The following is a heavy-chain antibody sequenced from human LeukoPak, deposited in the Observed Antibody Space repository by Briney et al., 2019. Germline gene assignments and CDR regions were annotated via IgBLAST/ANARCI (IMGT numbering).Heavy chain of an antibody. CDR1: GGSFSGYY. CDR2: INHSGST. D-gene: IGHD3-9*01. CDR3: ARSLRYFDWLR. Sequence: SETLSLTCAVYGGSFSGYYWSWIRQPPGKGLEWIGEINHSGSTNYNPSLKSRVTISVDTSKNQFSLKLSSVTAADTAVYYCARSLRYFDWLRWGQGTLVTVSS. V-gene: IGHV4-34*01. J-gene: IGHJ4*02.